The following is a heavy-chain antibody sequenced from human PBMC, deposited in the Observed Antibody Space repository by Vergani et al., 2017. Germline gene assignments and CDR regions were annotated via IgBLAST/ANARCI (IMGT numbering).Heavy chain of an antibody. CDR1: GFTFSNYG. V-gene: IGHV3-33*01. CDR3: ARAIRGWSSLDY. D-gene: IGHD6-19*01. Sequence: QVQLVESGGGVVQPGRSLRLSCAASGFTFSNYGMHWVRQAPGKGLEWVAVIWYDGNNKYYADSVKGRFTISRDNSKNTLYLQMNSLRAEDTAVYYCARAIRGWSSLDYWGQGTLVTVSS. CDR2: IWYDGNNK. J-gene: IGHJ4*02.